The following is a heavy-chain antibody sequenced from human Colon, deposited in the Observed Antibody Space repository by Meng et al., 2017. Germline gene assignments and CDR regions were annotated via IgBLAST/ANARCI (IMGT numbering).Heavy chain of an antibody. V-gene: IGHV3-30*01. D-gene: IGHD7-27*01. J-gene: IGHJ4*02. CDR3: ARSGLTWANFHH. CDR1: GFSFNWYA. CDR2: TSSDGKNQ. Sequence: QVQLAEFGGGLVQPGESLRLSCATSGFSFNWYAVHWVRQAPGKGLEWVAVTSSDGKNQAYADSVKGRFTISRDTSKNTVILEMNSLRSEDTAVYYCARSGLTWANFHHWGQGTLVTVSS.